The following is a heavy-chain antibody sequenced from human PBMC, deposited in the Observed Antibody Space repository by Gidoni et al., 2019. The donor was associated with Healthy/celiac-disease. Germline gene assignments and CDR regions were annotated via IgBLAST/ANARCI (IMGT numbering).Heavy chain of an antibody. D-gene: IGHD3-9*01. Sequence: QITLKESGPTLGKPTQTLTLTCTFSGFSLGTSGVGVGWIRQPPGKALEWLALIYWNDDKRYRPSLKSRLTITKDTSKNQVVLTMTNMDPVDTATYYCAHRRRYLYYYYMDVWGKVTTFTVSS. V-gene: IGHV2-5*01. J-gene: IGHJ6*03. CDR2: IYWNDDK. CDR1: GFSLGTSGVG. CDR3: AHRRRYLYYYYMDV.